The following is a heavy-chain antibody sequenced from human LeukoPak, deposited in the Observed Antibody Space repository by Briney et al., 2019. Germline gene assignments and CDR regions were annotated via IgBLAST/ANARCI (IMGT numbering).Heavy chain of an antibody. CDR2: ISGSGGGT. J-gene: IGHJ6*03. CDR3: AKGYSSSPPRRSYMDV. CDR1: GFTFSSYA. D-gene: IGHD6-6*01. V-gene: IGHV3-23*01. Sequence: PGGSLRLSCAASGFTFSSYAMSWVRQAPGKGLEWVSAISGSGGGTYYADSVKGRFTISRDNSKNTLYLQMNSLRAEDTAVYYCAKGYSSSPPRRSYMDVWGKGTTVTVSS.